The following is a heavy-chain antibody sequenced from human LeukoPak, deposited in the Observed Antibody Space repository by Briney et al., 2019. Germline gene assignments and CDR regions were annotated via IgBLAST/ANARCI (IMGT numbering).Heavy chain of an antibody. CDR3: ARRGRARGYYYYYMDV. J-gene: IGHJ6*03. CDR1: GGSISSGSYY. Sequence: SETLSLTCTVSGGSISSGSYYWSWIRQPAGKGLEWIGRIYTSGSTNYNPSLKSRVTISVDTSKNQFSLKLSSVTAADTAVYYCARRGRARGYYYYYMDVWGKGTTVTISS. CDR2: IYTSGST. V-gene: IGHV4-61*02.